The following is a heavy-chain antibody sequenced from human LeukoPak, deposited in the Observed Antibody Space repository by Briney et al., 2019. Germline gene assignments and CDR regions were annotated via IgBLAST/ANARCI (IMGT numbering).Heavy chain of an antibody. CDR3: ARMWFEELLLFDY. D-gene: IGHD3-10*01. V-gene: IGHV4-59*01. J-gene: IGHJ5*01. CDR2: IYYSGST. Sequence: PSETLSLTCTVSGGSISSYYWSWIRQPPGKGLEWIGYIYYSGSTNYNPSLKSRVTISVDTSKNQFSLKLSSVTAADTAVYYCARMWFEELLLFDYWGQGTLVTVSS. CDR1: GGSISSYY.